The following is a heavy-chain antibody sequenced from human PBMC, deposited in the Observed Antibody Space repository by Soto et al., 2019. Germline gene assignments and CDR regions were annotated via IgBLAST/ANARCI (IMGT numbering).Heavy chain of an antibody. CDR2: TDYRSKWYN. CDR1: GDTVSSNSAA. J-gene: IGHJ5*02. CDR3: ARGKCSGGSCYSDNWLDP. D-gene: IGHD2-15*01. Sequence: PSQTLSLTCAISGDTVSSNSAAWNWIRQSPSRGLEWLGRTDYRSKWYNDYAVSVKSRITINPDTSKNQFSLQLNSVTPEDTAVYYCARGKCSGGSCYSDNWLDPWGQGAMVTVYS. V-gene: IGHV6-1*01.